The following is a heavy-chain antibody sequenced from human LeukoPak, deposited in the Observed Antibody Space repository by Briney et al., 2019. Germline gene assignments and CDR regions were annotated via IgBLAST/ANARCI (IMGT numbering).Heavy chain of an antibody. Sequence: SETLSLTCTVYGGSISSTGYYWGWIRQPPVKGLEWIGSIYHSGSTYYNSSLKSRVTISVDTSKHQFSLKLSSVTAADTAVYYCAGLITTNYYMDVWGKGTTVTVSS. V-gene: IGHV4-39*07. CDR3: AGLITTNYYMDV. CDR1: GGSISSTGYY. CDR2: IYHSGST. J-gene: IGHJ6*03. D-gene: IGHD3-3*01.